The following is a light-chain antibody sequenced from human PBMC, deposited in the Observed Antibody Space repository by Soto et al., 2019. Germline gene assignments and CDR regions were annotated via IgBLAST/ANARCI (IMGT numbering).Light chain of an antibody. CDR2: EVT. CDR3: ISYTDRQSYL. CDR1: SSDVGGYNY. J-gene: IGLJ1*01. V-gene: IGLV2-14*01. Sequence: QSALAQPASVSGSPGQSVTISCTGTSSDVGGYNYVSWYQHHLGEAPKLMIYEVTHRPSGVSNRFSGSKSGNTASLTISGLQAEDEAHYYCISYTDRQSYLFGTGTKVTVL.